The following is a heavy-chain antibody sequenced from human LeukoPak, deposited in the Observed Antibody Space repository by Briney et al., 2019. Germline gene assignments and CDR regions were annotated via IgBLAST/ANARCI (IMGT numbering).Heavy chain of an antibody. Sequence: ETLSLTFTVSGGSINSSNDYWGWIRHPPGKGLEWIGTIDYSGSTYYNPSLKSRVTISVYTSKKQFSLKLTSVTVADTAVYYCAKDRGSRNEILTGRSRASMDFDYWGQGTLVTVSS. J-gene: IGHJ4*02. CDR2: IDYSGST. D-gene: IGHD3-9*01. CDR1: GGSINSSNDY. CDR3: AKDRGSRNEILTGRSRASMDFDY. V-gene: IGHV4-39*02.